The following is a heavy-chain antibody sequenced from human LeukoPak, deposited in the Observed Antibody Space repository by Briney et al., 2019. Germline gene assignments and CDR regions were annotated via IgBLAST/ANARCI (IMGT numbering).Heavy chain of an antibody. J-gene: IGHJ4*02. V-gene: IGHV4-61*02. Sequence: SETLSLTCTVSGGSISSGSYYWSWIRQPAGNGLEWIGRIYTSGSTNYNPSLKSRVTISVDTSKNQFSLKLSSVTAADTAVYYCARGKLGGDFDYWGQGTLVTVSS. CDR1: GGSISSGSYY. CDR3: ARGKLGGDFDY. D-gene: IGHD7-27*01. CDR2: IYTSGST.